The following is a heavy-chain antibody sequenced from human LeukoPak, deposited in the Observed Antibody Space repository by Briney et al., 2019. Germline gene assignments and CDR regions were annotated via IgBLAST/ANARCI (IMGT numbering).Heavy chain of an antibody. J-gene: IGHJ4*02. V-gene: IGHV1-2*04. CDR1: GHTSTGYY. Sequence: ASVKVSCKASGHTSTGYYMHWVRQAPGQGLEGMGWINPNSGGTNYAQKFQGWVTMTRDTSISTAYMELSRLRSDDTAVYYCARGGVITFGGVIVPFDYWGQGTLVTVSS. CDR2: INPNSGGT. D-gene: IGHD3-16*02. CDR3: ARGGVITFGGVIVPFDY.